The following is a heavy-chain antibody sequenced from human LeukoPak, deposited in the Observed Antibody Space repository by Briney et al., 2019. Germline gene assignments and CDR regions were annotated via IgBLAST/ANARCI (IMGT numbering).Heavy chain of an antibody. V-gene: IGHV3-30*04. J-gene: IGHJ4*02. CDR3: ASFTGYVVLDY. CDR1: GFTFSSCA. CDR2: ISYDGSNK. Sequence: GGSLRLSCAASGFTFSSCAMHWVRQAPGKGLEWVAVISYDGSNKYYADSVKGRFTISRDNSKNTLYLQMNSLRAEDTAVYYCASFTGYVVLDYWGQGTLVTVSS. D-gene: IGHD2-21*01.